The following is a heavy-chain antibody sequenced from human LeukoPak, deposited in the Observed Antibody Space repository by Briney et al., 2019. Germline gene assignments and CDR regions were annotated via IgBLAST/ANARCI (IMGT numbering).Heavy chain of an antibody. Sequence: SETLSLTCFVSGGSISSYTVYYWGWIRQPPGKGLEWIGSVYYGGSTYYNSSLERRVAISVDTSKNQFSLKLSSVTAADTAVYYCARLRGRAWFDPWGQGTLVTVSS. CDR2: VYYGGST. V-gene: IGHV4-39*07. CDR3: ARLRGRAWFDP. CDR1: GGSISSYTVYY. D-gene: IGHD1-26*01. J-gene: IGHJ5*02.